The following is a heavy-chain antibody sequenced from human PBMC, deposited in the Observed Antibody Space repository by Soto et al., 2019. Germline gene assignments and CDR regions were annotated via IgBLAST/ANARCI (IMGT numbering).Heavy chain of an antibody. J-gene: IGHJ6*02. CDR2: IYPGDSDT. D-gene: IGHD4-17*01. CDR1: GYSFTSYW. V-gene: IGHV5-51*01. CDR3: ARLLITTVESYYYYYYGMDV. Sequence: GASLKISCKGSGYSFTSYWIGWVRQMPGKGLEWMGIIYPGDSDTRYSPSFQGQVTISADKSISTAYLQWSSLKASDTAMYYCARLLITTVESYYYYYYGMDVWGQGTTVTVSS.